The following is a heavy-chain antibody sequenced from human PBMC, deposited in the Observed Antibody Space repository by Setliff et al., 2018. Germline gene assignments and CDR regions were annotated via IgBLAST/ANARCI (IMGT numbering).Heavy chain of an antibody. CDR3: ARGPDFDYWGGYWSFYFDY. J-gene: IGHJ4*02. CDR1: GFTFSTYS. V-gene: IGHV3-30-3*01. Sequence: SLRLSCTASGFTFSTYSMHWVRQAPGRGLEWVAVISYDGGKTYYADSVKGRLTTSRDNAKNSVYLQMNSLRAGDTAVYYCARGPDFDYWGGYWSFYFDYWGQGTLVTVSS. CDR2: ISYDGGKT. D-gene: IGHD3-3*01.